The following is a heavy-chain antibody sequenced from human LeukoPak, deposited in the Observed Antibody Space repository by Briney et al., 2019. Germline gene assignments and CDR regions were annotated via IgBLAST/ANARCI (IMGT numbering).Heavy chain of an antibody. Sequence: GGSLRLSCTASGFSFNLFGMYWVRQAPGKGLEWVAFIRNDGTHEKYGDSVKGRFTISRDNSKNTLYLLMNSLRGEDTAIYYCAKDPENNGHSDGSFDYWGQGTLVSVSS. D-gene: IGHD2-8*01. J-gene: IGHJ4*02. CDR2: IRNDGTHE. V-gene: IGHV3-30*02. CDR1: GFSFNLFG. CDR3: AKDPENNGHSDGSFDY.